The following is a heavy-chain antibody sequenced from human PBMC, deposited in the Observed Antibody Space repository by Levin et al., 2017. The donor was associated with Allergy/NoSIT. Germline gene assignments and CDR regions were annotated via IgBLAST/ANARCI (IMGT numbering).Heavy chain of an antibody. J-gene: IGHJ3*02. CDR3: ARDGGDIVATVEAFDI. CDR2: INPNSGGT. CDR1: GYTFTGYY. Sequence: ASVKVSCKASGYTFTGYYMHWVRQAPGQGLEWMGWINPNSGGTNYAQKFQGRVTMTRDTSISTAYMELSRLRSDDTAVYYCARDGGDIVATVEAFDIWGQGTMVTVSS. V-gene: IGHV1-2*02. D-gene: IGHD5-12*01.